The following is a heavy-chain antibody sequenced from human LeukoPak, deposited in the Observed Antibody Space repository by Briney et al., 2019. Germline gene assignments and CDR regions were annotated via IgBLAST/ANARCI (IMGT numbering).Heavy chain of an antibody. J-gene: IGHJ5*02. CDR1: GYTFTSYD. CDR3: ARATRIAARTRVNWFDP. CDR2: MNLNSGNT. D-gene: IGHD6-6*01. Sequence: GASVKVSCKASGYTFTSYDINWVRQANGQGLEWMGWMNLNSGNTGYAQKFQGRVTMTRNTSISTAYMELSSLRSEDTAVYYCARATRIAARTRVNWFDPWGQGTLVTVSS. V-gene: IGHV1-8*01.